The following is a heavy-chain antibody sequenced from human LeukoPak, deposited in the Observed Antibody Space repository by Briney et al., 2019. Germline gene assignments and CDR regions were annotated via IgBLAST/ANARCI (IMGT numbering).Heavy chain of an antibody. CDR3: AHRRGYYDTTGYYSGHFHY. CDR2: IYWDDDD. D-gene: IGHD3-22*01. Sequence: SGPTLVKPTQTLTLTCTFSGFSLSTTGVGVGWIRHPPGKALEWLALIYWDDDDRYSPSLKSRLTITKDTSKNQVILTMTNMDPVDTATYFCAHRRGYYDTTGYYSGHFHYWGQGTLVTVFS. J-gene: IGHJ4*02. V-gene: IGHV2-5*02. CDR1: GFSLSTTGVG.